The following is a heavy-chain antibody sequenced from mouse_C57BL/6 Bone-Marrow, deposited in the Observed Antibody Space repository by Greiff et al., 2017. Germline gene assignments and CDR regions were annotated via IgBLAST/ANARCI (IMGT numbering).Heavy chain of an antibody. J-gene: IGHJ3*01. Sequence: VQLQQSGPELVKPGASVKISCKASGYTFTDYYMNWVKQSHGKSLAWIGDINPNNGGTSYNQKFKGKATLTVDTSSSTTSMELRRLKSEDSAVDYCARGGLRLAYWGKGTLVTVSA. CDR1: GYTFTDYY. V-gene: IGHV1-26*01. CDR2: INPNNGGT. CDR3: ARGGLRLAY. D-gene: IGHD2-4*01.